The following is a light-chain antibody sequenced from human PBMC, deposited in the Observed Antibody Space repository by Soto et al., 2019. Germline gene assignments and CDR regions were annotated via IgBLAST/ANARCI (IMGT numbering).Light chain of an antibody. Sequence: EIVLTQSPGTLSLSPGERVTLSCRASQSVSSNFAWYQQKPGQAPRLLIYGASIRATGIPARFSGSGSGTEFTLTISSLQSEDFAVYYCQQYKNWPTFGGGTKVDIK. J-gene: IGKJ4*01. V-gene: IGKV3-15*01. CDR3: QQYKNWPT. CDR2: GAS. CDR1: QSVSSN.